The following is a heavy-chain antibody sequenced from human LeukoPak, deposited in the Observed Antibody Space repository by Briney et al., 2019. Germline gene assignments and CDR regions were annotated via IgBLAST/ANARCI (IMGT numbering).Heavy chain of an antibody. Sequence: PGGSLRLSCAASGFTFSSYAMHWVRQAPGKGLEWVAVISYDGSNKYYADSVKGRFSISRDNSKNTLYLQMNSLRAEDTAVYYCAEGLAPDYGGQGTLVTVSS. J-gene: IGHJ4*02. V-gene: IGHV3-30*04. CDR2: ISYDGSNK. CDR3: AEGLAPDY. CDR1: GFTFSSYA.